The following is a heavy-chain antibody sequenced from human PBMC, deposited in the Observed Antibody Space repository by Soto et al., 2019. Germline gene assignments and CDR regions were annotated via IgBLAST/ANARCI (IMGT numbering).Heavy chain of an antibody. V-gene: IGHV3-48*03. Sequence: EVQLVESGGGLVQPGGSLRLSCAASGFTFSSYEMNWVRQAPGKGLEWVSYISSSGSTIYYADSVKGRFTISRDNAKNSLYLQMNSLRAEDTAVYYCAAGHYGDYVVGFDYWGQGTLVTVSS. CDR3: AAGHYGDYVVGFDY. CDR2: ISSSGSTI. J-gene: IGHJ4*02. D-gene: IGHD4-17*01. CDR1: GFTFSSYE.